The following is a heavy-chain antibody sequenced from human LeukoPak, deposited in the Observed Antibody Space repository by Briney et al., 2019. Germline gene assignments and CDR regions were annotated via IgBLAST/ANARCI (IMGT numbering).Heavy chain of an antibody. CDR3: ARDYYDSSGYYYFDY. V-gene: IGHV1-2*02. CDR1: GYTFTGYY. Sequence: GASVKVSCKASGYTFTGYYMHWVRQAPGQGLEWMGGINPNSGGTNYAQKFQGRVTMTRDTSISTAYMELSRLRSDDTAVYYCARDYYDSSGYYYFDYWGQGTLVTVSS. J-gene: IGHJ4*02. D-gene: IGHD3-22*01. CDR2: INPNSGGT.